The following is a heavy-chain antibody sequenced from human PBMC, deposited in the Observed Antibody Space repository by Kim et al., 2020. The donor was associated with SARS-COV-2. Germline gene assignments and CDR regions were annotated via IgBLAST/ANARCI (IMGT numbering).Heavy chain of an antibody. CDR3: ARGGYSYGADYYCYDMDV. V-gene: IGHV3-11*01. J-gene: IGHJ6*02. Sequence: KGRFTISRDKAKNSLYLQMNSLRAEDTAVYYCARGGYSYGADYYCYDMDVWGQGTTVTV. D-gene: IGHD5-18*01.